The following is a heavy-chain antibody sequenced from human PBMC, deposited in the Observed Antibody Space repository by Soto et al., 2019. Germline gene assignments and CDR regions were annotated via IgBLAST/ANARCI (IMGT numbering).Heavy chain of an antibody. CDR2: ISYSGTT. CDR1: GGSISGDYNY. Sequence: PSETLSLTCTVSGGSISGDYNYWGWIRQPPGKGLEWIGSISYSGTTNSNPSLKSRLTISVDKSKNQFSLQLSSVTGADTAVYFCARDRRNGMDVWGQGTTVTVSS. CDR3: ARDRRNGMDV. J-gene: IGHJ6*02. V-gene: IGHV4-39*02.